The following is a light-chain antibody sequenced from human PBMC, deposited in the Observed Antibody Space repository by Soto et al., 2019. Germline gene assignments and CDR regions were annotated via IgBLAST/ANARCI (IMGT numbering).Light chain of an antibody. V-gene: IGLV2-11*01. CDR1: SSDVGGYNY. CDR3: CSYAGSYV. CDR2: DVS. Sequence: QSVLTQPRSVSGSPGQSVTISCTGTSSDVGGYNYVSWYQQHPGKAPKLMIYDVSKRPSGVPDRFSGSKSGNTASLTTSGLKAEDEADYYCCSYAGSYVFGTGTKVTV. J-gene: IGLJ1*01.